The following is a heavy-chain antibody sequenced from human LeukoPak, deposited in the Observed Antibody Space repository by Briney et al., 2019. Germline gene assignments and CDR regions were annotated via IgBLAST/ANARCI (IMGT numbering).Heavy chain of an antibody. D-gene: IGHD3-9*01. CDR2: IYYSGST. Sequence: SETLSLTCTVSGGSISSSSYYWGWIRQPPGKGLEWIGSIYYSGSTNYNPSLKSRVTMSVDTSKNQFSLKLSSVTAADTAVYYCAREADILTGYEWGYWGQGTLVTVSS. V-gene: IGHV4-39*07. CDR1: GGSISSSSYY. J-gene: IGHJ4*02. CDR3: AREADILTGYEWGY.